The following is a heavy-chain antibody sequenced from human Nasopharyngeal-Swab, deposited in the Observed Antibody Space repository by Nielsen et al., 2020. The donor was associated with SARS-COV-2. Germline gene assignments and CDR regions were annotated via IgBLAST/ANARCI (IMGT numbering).Heavy chain of an antibody. CDR3: ARGGEGSGSYSWRIYKSYYYYGVDV. CDR1: GGSISSSRYY. V-gene: IGHV4-39*07. D-gene: IGHD3-10*01. Sequence: SETLSLTCTVSGGSISSSRYYWGWSRQPPGKGLEWIGSIYYSGRTYYNPSLKSRVTILVDTSKNQFSLKLNSVTAADTAVYYCARGGEGSGSYSWRIYKSYYYYGVDVWGQGTTVTVSS. J-gene: IGHJ6*02. CDR2: IYYSGRT.